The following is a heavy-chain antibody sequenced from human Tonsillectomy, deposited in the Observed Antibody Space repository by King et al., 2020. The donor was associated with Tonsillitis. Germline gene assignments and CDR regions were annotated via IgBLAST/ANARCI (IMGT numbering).Heavy chain of an antibody. CDR3: ARAEEMVQGVIPPELDY. D-gene: IGHD3-10*01. CDR1: GFTFIKYS. CDR2: ISSSSSSI. J-gene: IGHJ4*02. Sequence: VQLVQSGGGLVQPGGSLRLSCAASGFTFIKYSMNWVRQAPGKGLEWVSYISSSSSSIYYADSVKGRFTISRDNAKNSLYLQMNSLRAEDTAVYYCARAEEMVQGVIPPELDYWGQGTLVTVSS. V-gene: IGHV3-48*01.